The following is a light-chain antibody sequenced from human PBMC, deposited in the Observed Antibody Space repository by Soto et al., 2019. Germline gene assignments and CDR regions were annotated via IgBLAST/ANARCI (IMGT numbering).Light chain of an antibody. Sequence: QSVLTQPASVSGSPGQSITISCTGTSSDVGGYNYISWYQQHPGKAPKFIIYEVSNRPSGISNRFSGSKSGNMASLTISGLQAEDEADYYCSSYTSSNTYVFGSGTKVTVL. V-gene: IGLV2-14*01. CDR1: SSDVGGYNY. CDR2: EVS. CDR3: SSYTSSNTYV. J-gene: IGLJ1*01.